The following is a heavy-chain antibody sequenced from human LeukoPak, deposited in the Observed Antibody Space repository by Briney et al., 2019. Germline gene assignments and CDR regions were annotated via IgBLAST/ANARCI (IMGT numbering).Heavy chain of an antibody. CDR3: ARDLGDSAGTSSDGMDV. CDR1: GGTFNNYV. D-gene: IGHD6-13*01. J-gene: IGHJ6*02. Sequence: SVKLSCKASGGTFNNYVFSWVKQAPGQGLEWMGRIVLVPGITNYAQTFQDRVTITADKSTATTYMELKSLRPEDTAVYYCARDLGDSAGTSSDGMDVWGQGTTVTVS. V-gene: IGHV1-69*04. CDR2: IVLVPGIT.